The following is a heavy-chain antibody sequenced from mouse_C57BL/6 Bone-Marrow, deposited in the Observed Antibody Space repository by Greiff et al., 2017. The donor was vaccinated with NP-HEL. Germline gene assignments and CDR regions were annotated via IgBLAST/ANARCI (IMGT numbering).Heavy chain of an antibody. CDR1: GFIIKDDY. Sequence: VQLQQSGAELVRPGASVKLSCTASGFIIKDDYMHWVKQRPEQGLEWIGWIDPENGDTEYASKFQGKATITADTSSNTAYLQLSSLTSEDTAVYYCTTPIYHGYLYYFDYWGQGTTLTVSS. CDR2: IDPENGDT. CDR3: TTPIYHGYLYYFDY. D-gene: IGHD2-3*01. V-gene: IGHV14-4*01. J-gene: IGHJ2*01.